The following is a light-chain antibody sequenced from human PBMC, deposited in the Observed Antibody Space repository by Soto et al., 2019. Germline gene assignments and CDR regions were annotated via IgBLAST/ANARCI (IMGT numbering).Light chain of an antibody. J-gene: IGKJ1*01. CDR2: GAS. Sequence: EIVMTQSPATLSVSPGERATLSCRASQSVSSKLAWYQQKPGQAPRLLIYGASTRATGIPARFSGSGSETEFTLTINSLQSEDFAVYYCQEYNYSKKFGPGTKVEIK. V-gene: IGKV3-15*01. CDR1: QSVSSK. CDR3: QEYNYSKK.